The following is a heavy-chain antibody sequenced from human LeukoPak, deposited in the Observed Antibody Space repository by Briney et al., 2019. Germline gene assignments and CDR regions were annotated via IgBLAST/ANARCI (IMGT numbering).Heavy chain of an antibody. Sequence: SGGSLRLSCAASGFTFSSYWMSWVRQAPGKGLEWVANIKQDGSEKYYVDSVKGRFTISRDNAKNSLYLQMNSLRAEDTAVYYCARAIDYYDSSGFYYFDYWGQGTLVTVSS. CDR1: GFTFSSYW. CDR2: IKQDGSEK. J-gene: IGHJ4*02. D-gene: IGHD3-22*01. CDR3: ARAIDYYDSSGFYYFDY. V-gene: IGHV3-7*01.